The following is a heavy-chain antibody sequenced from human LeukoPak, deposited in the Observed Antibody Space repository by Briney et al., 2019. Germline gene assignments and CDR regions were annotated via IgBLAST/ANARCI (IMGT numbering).Heavy chain of an antibody. D-gene: IGHD6-25*01. CDR2: IIPIFGTA. Sequence: SVKVSCKASGYTFTSYAISWVRQAPGQGLEWMGGIIPIFGTANYAQKFQGRVTITADKSTSTAYMELSSLRVEDTAVYYCASKAAEFYFDSWGQGTLVTVSS. V-gene: IGHV1-69*06. CDR1: GYTFTSYA. CDR3: ASKAAEFYFDS. J-gene: IGHJ4*02.